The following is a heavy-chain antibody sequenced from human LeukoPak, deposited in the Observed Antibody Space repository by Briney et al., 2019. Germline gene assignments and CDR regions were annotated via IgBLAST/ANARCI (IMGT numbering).Heavy chain of an antibody. Sequence: PGGSLRLSCVASGFTFNNYWMDWVRQAPGKGLEWVASIKPDGSQKDYVDSVKGRFTISRDNSKNTLYLQMNSLRAEDTAVYYCAKKPHYDLTPYYYYYMDVWGKGTTVTVSS. CDR1: GFTFNNYW. CDR3: AKKPHYDLTPYYYYYMDV. J-gene: IGHJ6*03. D-gene: IGHD3-3*01. CDR2: IKPDGSQK. V-gene: IGHV3-7*03.